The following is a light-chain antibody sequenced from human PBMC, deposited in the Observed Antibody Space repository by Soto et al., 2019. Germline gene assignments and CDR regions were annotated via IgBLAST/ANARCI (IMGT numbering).Light chain of an antibody. CDR1: SSDVGSYNR. Sequence: QSVLTQPPSVSGSPGQSVTISCTGTSSDVGSYNRVSWYQQPLGTAPKLMIYEVSNRPSGVPDRFSGSKSGNTASLTISGRQAEDEADYYCSSYTSSNNYVFGTGTKLTVL. CDR2: EVS. V-gene: IGLV2-18*02. J-gene: IGLJ1*01. CDR3: SSYTSSNNYV.